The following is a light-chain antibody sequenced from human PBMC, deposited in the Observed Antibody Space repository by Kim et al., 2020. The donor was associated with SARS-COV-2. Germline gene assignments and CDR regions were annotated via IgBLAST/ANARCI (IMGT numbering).Light chain of an antibody. Sequence: EVVMTQSPATLSVSPGESATLSCRASQSVTSNLAWYQQKPGQAPRLLIYGASTRASGVPARFSGSRSGTEFTLTISSLQSEDFAVYYCQQYNSWPLTFGPGTKVDIK. J-gene: IGKJ3*01. CDR1: QSVTSN. CDR2: GAS. CDR3: QQYNSWPLT. V-gene: IGKV3-15*01.